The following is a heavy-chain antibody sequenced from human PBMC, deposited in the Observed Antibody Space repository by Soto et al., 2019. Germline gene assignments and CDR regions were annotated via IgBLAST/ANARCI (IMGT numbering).Heavy chain of an antibody. V-gene: IGHV4-34*01. Sequence: PSETLSLTCAVYGGSFSGYYWSWIRQPPGKGLEWSGEINHSGSTNYNPSLKSRGTISVDTSKNQFSLKLSSVTAADTAVYYCARERYYDSSGYSDYWGQGTRGTVS. CDR1: GGSFSGYY. D-gene: IGHD3-22*01. J-gene: IGHJ4*02. CDR2: INHSGST. CDR3: ARERYYDSSGYSDY.